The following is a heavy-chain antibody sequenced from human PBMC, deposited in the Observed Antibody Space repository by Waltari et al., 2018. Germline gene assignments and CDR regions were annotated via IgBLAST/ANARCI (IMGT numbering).Heavy chain of an antibody. CDR1: GFTFGDYA. D-gene: IGHD3-10*01. Sequence: EVQLVESGGGLVQPGRSLRLSCTASGFTFGDYAMSWVRQAPGKGLEWVGFIRSKAYGGTTEYAASVKGRFTISRDDSKSIAYLQMNSLKTEDTAVYYCTRGLIIRVDYFDYWGQGTLVTVSS. CDR3: TRGLIIRVDYFDY. V-gene: IGHV3-49*04. CDR2: IRSKAYGGTT. J-gene: IGHJ4*02.